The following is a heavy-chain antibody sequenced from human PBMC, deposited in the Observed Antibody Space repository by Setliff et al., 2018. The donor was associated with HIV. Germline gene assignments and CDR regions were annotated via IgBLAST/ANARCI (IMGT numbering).Heavy chain of an antibody. Sequence: SETLSLTCTVSGDSIISGDYYWSWIRQSPGKGLEWIGHIHYKGNIDYNASLKRRLAISSDTSKNQFSLNLSSVIAADTAIYFCARFTVVVFGAGEPSWFDPWGQGILVTVSS. CDR3: ARFTVVVFGAGEPSWFDP. V-gene: IGHV4-30-4*08. CDR2: IHYKGNI. J-gene: IGHJ5*02. CDR1: GDSIISGDYY. D-gene: IGHD2-15*01.